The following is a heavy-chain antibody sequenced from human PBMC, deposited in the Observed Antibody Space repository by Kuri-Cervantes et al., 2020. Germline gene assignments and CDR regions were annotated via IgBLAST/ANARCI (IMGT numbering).Heavy chain of an antibody. CDR1: GYTFTSYG. CDR3: ARVIYVRQQLVRGRRSNWFDP. J-gene: IGHJ5*02. CDR2: ISAYNGNT. D-gene: IGHD6-13*01. V-gene: IGHV1-18*01. Sequence: ASVKVSCKASGYTFTSYGISWVRQAPGQGLEWMGWISAYNGNTNYAQKFQGRVTMTRNTSISTAYMELSSLRSGDTAVYYCARVIYVRQQLVRGRRSNWFDPWGQGTLVTVSS.